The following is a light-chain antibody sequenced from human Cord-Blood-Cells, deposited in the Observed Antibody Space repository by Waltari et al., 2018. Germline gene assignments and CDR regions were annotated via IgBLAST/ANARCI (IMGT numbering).Light chain of an antibody. CDR3: QQRSNWPLT. CDR1: QSVSRY. Sequence: IVYIQYPATLYLSPGERATITCMASQSVSRYLAWYQQKPGQAPRLLIYDASNRATGIPAMFSGSGSGTDFTLTISSLEPEDFAVYYCQQRSNWPLTFGGGTKVEIK. J-gene: IGKJ4*01. V-gene: IGKV3-11*01. CDR2: DAS.